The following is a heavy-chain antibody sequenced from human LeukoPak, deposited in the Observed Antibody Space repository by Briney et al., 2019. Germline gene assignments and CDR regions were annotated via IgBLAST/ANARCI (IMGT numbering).Heavy chain of an antibody. J-gene: IGHJ6*03. Sequence: RGGSLRLSCAASGLTFSIYAMSWVRQAPGKGLEWVSAISGSGGSTYYADSVKGRYTIYRDNSKTTLYLQMNSPRAEDTAVYYCAKVAVTTSYYYYMDVWGKGTTVTVSS. CDR3: AKVAVTTSYYYYMDV. V-gene: IGHV3-23*01. D-gene: IGHD4-11*01. CDR2: ISGSGGST. CDR1: GLTFSIYA.